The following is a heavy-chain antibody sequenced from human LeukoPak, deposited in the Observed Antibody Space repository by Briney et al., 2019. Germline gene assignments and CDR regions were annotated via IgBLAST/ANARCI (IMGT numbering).Heavy chain of an antibody. D-gene: IGHD1-26*01. Sequence: GGSLRLSCAASGFTFSSYAMSWVRQAPGKGLEWVSAISGSGGSTYYADSVKGRFTISRDNSKNTLYLQMNSLRAEDTAVYYCAGRLGRWGYCGFYPWGEGALVTVSS. CDR3: AGRLGRWGYCGFYP. V-gene: IGHV3-23*01. CDR1: GFTFSSYA. J-gene: IGHJ5*02. CDR2: ISGSGGST.